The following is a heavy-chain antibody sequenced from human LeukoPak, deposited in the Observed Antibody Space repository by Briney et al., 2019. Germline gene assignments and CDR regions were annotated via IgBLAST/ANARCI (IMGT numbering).Heavy chain of an antibody. D-gene: IGHD6-19*01. CDR3: ARGVRIAVAGYIDY. V-gene: IGHV3-13*01. CDR2: IGTAGDI. CDR1: GFTFSSYD. J-gene: IGHJ4*02. Sequence: GGSLRLSCAAAGFTFSSYDMHWVRQATGKGLEWVSGIGTAGDIYYPDSVKGRFTISRDNSKNTLYLQMNSLRAEDTTVYYCARGVRIAVAGYIDYWGQGTLVTVSS.